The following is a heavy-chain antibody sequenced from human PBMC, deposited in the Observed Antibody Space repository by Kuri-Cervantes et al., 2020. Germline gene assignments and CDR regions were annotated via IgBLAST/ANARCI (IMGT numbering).Heavy chain of an antibody. D-gene: IGHD3-10*01. Sequence: GESLKISCAASGFTFSSYSMNWVRQAPGKGLEWVAVISYDGSNKYYADSVKGRFTISRDNSKNTLYLQMNSLRAEDTAVYYCARDKVWFGELLDGAFDIWGQGTMVTVSS. J-gene: IGHJ3*02. CDR1: GFTFSSYS. CDR2: ISYDGSNK. V-gene: IGHV3-30*03. CDR3: ARDKVWFGELLDGAFDI.